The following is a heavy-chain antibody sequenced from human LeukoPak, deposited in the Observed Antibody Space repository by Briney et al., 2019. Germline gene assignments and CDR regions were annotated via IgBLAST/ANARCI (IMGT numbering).Heavy chain of an antibody. CDR1: DFSLSTSGVG. Sequence: ESGPTLVKPTQTPALTCTFSDFSLSTSGVGVGWIRQPPGKALEWLALIYWDDDKRYSPSLKTRHSITKDTSTNQVVLTMTNMDPVDSATYYCAHCLWSAEGVYYGQRTLVTVSS. V-gene: IGHV2-5*02. D-gene: IGHD3-10*01. CDR3: AHCLWSAEGVY. CDR2: IYWDDDK. J-gene: IGHJ4*02.